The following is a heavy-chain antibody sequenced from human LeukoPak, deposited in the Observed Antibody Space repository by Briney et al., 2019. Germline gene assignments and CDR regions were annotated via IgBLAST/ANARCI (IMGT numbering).Heavy chain of an antibody. J-gene: IGHJ4*02. Sequence: SETLSLTCAVYGGSFSGYYWSWIRQPPGKGLEWIGEINHSGSTNYNPSLKSRVTISVDTSKNQFSLKLSSVTAADTAVYYCARHGSSWYFFDYWGQGTLVTVSS. CDR3: ARHGSSWYFFDY. V-gene: IGHV4-34*01. D-gene: IGHD6-13*01. CDR1: GGSFSGYY. CDR2: INHSGST.